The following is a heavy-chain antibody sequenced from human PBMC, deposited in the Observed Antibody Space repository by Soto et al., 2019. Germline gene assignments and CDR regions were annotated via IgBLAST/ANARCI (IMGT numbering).Heavy chain of an antibody. J-gene: IGHJ6*02. V-gene: IGHV1-69*01. CDR3: ASYHYAFYYYGMDV. Sequence: QVQLVQSGAEVKKPGSSVKVSCKASGGTFSSYAISWVRQAPGQGLEWIGGIIPICGTANYAKKFEGRVTITADECTSRAYMELSSLRSEDTAVYYCASYHYAFYYYGMDVWGQGTTVTVSS. D-gene: IGHD3-22*01. CDR2: IIPICGTA. CDR1: GGTFSSYA.